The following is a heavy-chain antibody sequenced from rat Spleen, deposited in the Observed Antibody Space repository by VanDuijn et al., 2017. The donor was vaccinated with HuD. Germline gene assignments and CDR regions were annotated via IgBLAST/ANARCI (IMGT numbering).Heavy chain of an antibody. D-gene: IGHD1-6*01. V-gene: IGHV5-7*01. CDR3: ARRDVYYGPVFFDY. J-gene: IGHJ2*01. CDR1: GFTFSNYY. Sequence: EVQLVESGGGLVQPGRSMKLSCAASGFTFSNYYMAWVRQAPTKGLEWVATIIYDGSGTYYRDSVKGRFTISRDNAKSTLYLQMDSLRSEDTATYYCARRDVYYGPVFFDYWGQGVMVTVSS. CDR2: IIYDGSGT.